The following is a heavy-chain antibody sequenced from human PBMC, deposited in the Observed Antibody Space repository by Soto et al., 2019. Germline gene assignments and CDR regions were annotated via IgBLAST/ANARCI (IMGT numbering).Heavy chain of an antibody. D-gene: IGHD6-6*01. CDR1: GFTFSSYG. Sequence: QVQLVESGGGVVQPGRSLRLSCAASGFTFSSYGMHWVRQAPGKGLEWVAVIWYDGSNKYYADYVKGRFTISRDNSKNTLYLQMNSLRAEDTAVYYCARDPGYSSSTNYFDYWGQGTLVTVSS. V-gene: IGHV3-33*01. CDR3: ARDPGYSSSTNYFDY. CDR2: IWYDGSNK. J-gene: IGHJ4*02.